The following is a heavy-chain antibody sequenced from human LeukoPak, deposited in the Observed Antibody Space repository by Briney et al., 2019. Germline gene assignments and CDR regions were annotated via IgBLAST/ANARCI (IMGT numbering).Heavy chain of an antibody. CDR1: GGSISSSSYY. CDR3: VREYCSGGSCSGLNWFDP. J-gene: IGHJ5*02. CDR2: ICYTGST. V-gene: IGHV4-61*01. D-gene: IGHD2-15*01. Sequence: SETLSLTCTVSGGSISSSSYYWGWIRQPPGKGLEWIGYICYTGSTNYNPSLKSRVTISLDTSKSQFSLKLSSVTAADTAVYYCVREYCSGGSCSGLNWFDPWGQGTLVTVSS.